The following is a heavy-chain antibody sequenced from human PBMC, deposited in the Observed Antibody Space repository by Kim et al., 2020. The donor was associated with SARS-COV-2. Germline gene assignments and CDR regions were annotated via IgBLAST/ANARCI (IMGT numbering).Heavy chain of an antibody. CDR1: GFTFSSYA. D-gene: IGHD6-19*01. CDR2: ISYDGSNK. Sequence: GGSLRLSCAASGFTFSSYAMHWVRQAPGKGLEWVAVISYDGSNKYYADSVKGRFTISRDNSKNTLYLQMNSLRAEDTAVYYCAKDEGVQWVVHHFDYWGHRTLGTVSS. CDR3: AKDEGVQWVVHHFDY. J-gene: IGHJ4*01. V-gene: IGHV3-30*18.